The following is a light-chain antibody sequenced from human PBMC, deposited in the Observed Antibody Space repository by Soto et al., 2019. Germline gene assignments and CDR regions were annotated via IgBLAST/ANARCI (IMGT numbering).Light chain of an antibody. V-gene: IGLV1-44*01. CDR3: AAWDDSLNDYV. CDR2: NNS. Sequence: QSVLTQPPSASGTPGQRVTISCSGSSSNIGSNIVNWYQQLPGTAPKLLIYNNSQRPSGVPDRFSGSKSGTSASLAISGLQSEHEADYYCAAWDDSLNDYVFGTGTKVTVL. CDR1: SSNIGSNI. J-gene: IGLJ1*01.